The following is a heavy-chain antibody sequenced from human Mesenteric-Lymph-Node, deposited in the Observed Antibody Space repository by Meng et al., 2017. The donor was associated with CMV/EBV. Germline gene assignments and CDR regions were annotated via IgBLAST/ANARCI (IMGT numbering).Heavy chain of an antibody. CDR2: IRYDGNKK. Sequence: GESLKISCAASGFTFSNYAMTWVRQAPGKGLEWVAFIRYDGNKKYYPDSVKGRFTMSRDNSENTLYLQMNSLRAEDTALYYCTKRGYCGGTNCYLSDHWGQGTLVTVSS. CDR1: GFTFSNYA. J-gene: IGHJ4*02. D-gene: IGHD2-2*01. V-gene: IGHV3-30*02. CDR3: TKRGYCGGTNCYLSDH.